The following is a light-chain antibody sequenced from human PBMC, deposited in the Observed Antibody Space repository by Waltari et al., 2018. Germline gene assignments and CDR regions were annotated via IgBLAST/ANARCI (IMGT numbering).Light chain of an antibody. CDR3: HSRDTISTRV. Sequence: SSELTQDPAVSVALGQTVRITCQGDSLRRYYASWYQQRPGQAPRLVLYGQDNRPSGIPDRFSGSTSGDTDALTITGAQAEDEADYYCHSRDTISTRVFGGGTRLTV. J-gene: IGLJ3*02. CDR1: SLRRYY. CDR2: GQD. V-gene: IGLV3-19*01.